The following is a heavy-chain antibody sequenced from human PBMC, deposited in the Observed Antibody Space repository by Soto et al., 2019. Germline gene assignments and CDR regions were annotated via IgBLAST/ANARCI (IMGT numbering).Heavy chain of an antibody. D-gene: IGHD4-17*01. Sequence: QVQLVESGGGLVKPGGSLRLSCAASGFTFSDYYMSWIRQAPGKGLEWVSYISSSSSYTNYADSVKGRFTISRDNAKXXLXLXXNSLRAEDTAVYYCARDGGIYGACPTCYYYYGMDVWGQGTTVTVSS. CDR3: ARDGGIYGACPTCYYYYGMDV. CDR1: GFTFSDYY. J-gene: IGHJ6*02. V-gene: IGHV3-11*05. CDR2: ISSSSSYT.